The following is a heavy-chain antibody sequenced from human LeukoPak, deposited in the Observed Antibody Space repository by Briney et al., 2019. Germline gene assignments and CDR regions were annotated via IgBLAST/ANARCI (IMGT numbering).Heavy chain of an antibody. CDR2: ISGTNRAI. CDR3: AREIIGGASFLDY. V-gene: IGHV3-48*04. J-gene: IGHJ4*02. Sequence: GGSLRLSCVGSGFNFNAYGMNWVRQAPGEGLEWLAFISGTNRAIHYADSVKGRFTISRDNARGSLYLQMDSLRAEDTAVYFCAREIIGGASFLDYWGQGTLVTVSS. D-gene: IGHD3-16*01. CDR1: GFNFNAYG.